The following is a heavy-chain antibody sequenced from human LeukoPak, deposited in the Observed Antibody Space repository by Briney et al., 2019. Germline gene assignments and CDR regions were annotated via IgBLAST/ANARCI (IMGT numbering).Heavy chain of an antibody. CDR3: ARGDPWFGELL. D-gene: IGHD3-10*01. CDR1: GGSFSGYY. CDR2: INHSGST. Sequence: SETLSLTCAVYGGSFSGYYWGWIRQPPGKGLEWIGEINHSGSTNYNPSLKSRVTISVDTSKNQFSLKLSSVTAADTAVYYCARGDPWFGELLWGQGTLVTVSS. J-gene: IGHJ4*02. V-gene: IGHV4-34*01.